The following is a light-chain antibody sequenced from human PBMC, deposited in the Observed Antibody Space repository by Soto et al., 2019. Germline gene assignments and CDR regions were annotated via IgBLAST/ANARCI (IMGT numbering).Light chain of an antibody. Sequence: EVVLTQSPGTLSLSPGERATLSCRASQTININYLAWYQQKPGQAPRLLMSGASNRATGIPDRFSGSGSGTDFTLTINSLEPEDFAMYYCQQYNTSPRTFGQGTKVEV. V-gene: IGKV3-20*01. CDR2: GAS. CDR1: QTININY. J-gene: IGKJ1*01. CDR3: QQYNTSPRT.